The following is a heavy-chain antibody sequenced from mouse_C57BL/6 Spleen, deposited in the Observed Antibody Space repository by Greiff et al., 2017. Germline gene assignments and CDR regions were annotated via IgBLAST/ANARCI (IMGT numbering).Heavy chain of an antibody. D-gene: IGHD1-1*01. CDR2: ISSGSSTI. J-gene: IGHJ4*01. V-gene: IGHV5-17*01. CDR1: GFTFSDYG. Sequence: EVKLMESGGGLVKPGGSLKLSCAASGFTFSDYGMHWVRQAPEKGLEWVAYISSGSSTIYYADTVKGRFTISRDNAKNTLFLQMTSLRSEDTAMYYCARGGYYGSSYDAMDYWGQGTSVTVSS. CDR3: ARGGYYGSSYDAMDY.